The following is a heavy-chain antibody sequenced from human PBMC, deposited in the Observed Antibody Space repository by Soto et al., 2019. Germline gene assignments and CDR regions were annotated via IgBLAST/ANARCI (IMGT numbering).Heavy chain of an antibody. D-gene: IGHD3-3*01. Sequence: ASLKVSCKSSGYTFTSYAIHWVRQAPGQRLEWMGWINAGNGNTKYSQKFQGRVTITRDTSASTAYMELSSLRSEDTAVYYCARVRITIFGVVLAFDIWGQGTMVPVSS. CDR2: INAGNGNT. CDR3: ARVRITIFGVVLAFDI. V-gene: IGHV1-3*01. J-gene: IGHJ3*02. CDR1: GYTFTSYA.